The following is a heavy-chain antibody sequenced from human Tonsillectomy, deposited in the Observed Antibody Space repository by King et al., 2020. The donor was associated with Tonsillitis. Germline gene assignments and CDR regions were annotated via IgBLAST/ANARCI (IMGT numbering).Heavy chain of an antibody. V-gene: IGHV4-59*01. D-gene: IGHD6-13*01. CDR1: GGSISSYY. CDR3: ARGEGARIFAAAGTMYWFDP. Sequence: QLQESGPGLVKPSETLSLTCTVSGGSISSYYWSWIRQPPGKGLVWIGYIYYSGSTNYNPSLKSRVTISVDTSKNQFSLKLSSVTAADTAVYYCARGEGARIFAAAGTMYWFDPWGQGTLVTVSS. CDR2: IYYSGST. J-gene: IGHJ5*02.